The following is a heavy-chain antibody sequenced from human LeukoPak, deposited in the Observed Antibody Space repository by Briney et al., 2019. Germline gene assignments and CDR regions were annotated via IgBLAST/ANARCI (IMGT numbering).Heavy chain of an antibody. V-gene: IGHV3-23*01. CDR2: ISAGGRT. CDR3: ARDRSSGCDY. D-gene: IGHD3-22*01. Sequence: PGGSLRLSCVVSGFSFSSYAMAWVRQAPGKGLEWVSSISAGGRTYYADSGKGRFTISRDSAKNSLFLQMNSLRAEDTAVYYCARDRSSGCDYWGQGTLVSVSS. CDR1: GFSFSSYA. J-gene: IGHJ4*02.